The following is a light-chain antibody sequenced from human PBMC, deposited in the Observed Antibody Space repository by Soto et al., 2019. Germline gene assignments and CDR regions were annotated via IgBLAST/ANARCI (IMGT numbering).Light chain of an antibody. J-gene: IGLJ1*01. V-gene: IGLV2-23*03. CDR2: EGS. CDR3: CLYAGSSTFYV. CDR1: SSGVGSYNH. Sequence: QSVLTQPASVSGSPGQSITISCTGTSSGVGSYNHVSWYQQHPGKVPKLLIYEGSKRPSGVSNRFSVSGSGNTASLTISGLQAEDEADYYCCLYAGSSTFYVFATGTKVTVL.